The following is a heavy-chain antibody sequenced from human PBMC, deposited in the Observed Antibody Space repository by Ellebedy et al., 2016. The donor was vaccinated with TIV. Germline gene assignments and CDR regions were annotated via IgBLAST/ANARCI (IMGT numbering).Heavy chain of an antibody. J-gene: IGHJ6*02. CDR1: GFTFSGIG. Sequence: GESLKISCAASGFTFSGIGMHWVRQSPGKGLEWVAAISYDGTNTFYADSVKGRFTVSRDNSKNTLYLETNSLRVADTAVYYCAKRMVAGRYYGMDVWGQGTTVTVSS. CDR3: AKRMVAGRYYGMDV. D-gene: IGHD2-15*01. CDR2: ISYDGTNT. V-gene: IGHV3-30*18.